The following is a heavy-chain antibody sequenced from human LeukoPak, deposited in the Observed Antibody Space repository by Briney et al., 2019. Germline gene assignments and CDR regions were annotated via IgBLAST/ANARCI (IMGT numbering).Heavy chain of an antibody. V-gene: IGHV3-13*01. D-gene: IGHD6-13*01. Sequence: GGPLTLSRAASGFTFSSYDMHWVRQPTGKGLEWVSAIVTAGDTYYPGSVKGRFTISRENAKKSLYLQMNSLRAGDTAVYYFARAASAAGTSYGMDVWGQGTTVTVSS. CDR3: ARAASAAGTSYGMDV. CDR1: GFTFSSYD. J-gene: IGHJ6*02. CDR2: IVTAGDT.